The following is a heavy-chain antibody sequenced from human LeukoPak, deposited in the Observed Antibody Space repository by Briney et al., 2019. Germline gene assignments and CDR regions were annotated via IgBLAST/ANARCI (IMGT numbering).Heavy chain of an antibody. D-gene: IGHD4-17*01. CDR2: ISGSGGST. V-gene: IGHV3-23*01. CDR1: GFSFSSYN. CDR3: AKDGDDYGDYGWFDP. Sequence: GGSLRLSCAASGFSFSSYNMNWVRQTPGKGLEWVSAISGSGGSTYYADSVKGRFTISRDNSKNTLYLQMNSLRAEDTAVYYCAKDGDDYGDYGWFDPWGQGTLVTVSS. J-gene: IGHJ5*02.